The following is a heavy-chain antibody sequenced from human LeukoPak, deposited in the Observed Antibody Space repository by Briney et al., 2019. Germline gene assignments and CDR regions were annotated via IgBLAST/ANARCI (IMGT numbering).Heavy chain of an antibody. Sequence: PGGSLRLSCAASGLIVSSNYMSWVRQAPGKGLQWVSVIYVDGSTYYADSVKGRITISRDNSRNTLYLQMNSLRAEDTAVYYCARDLATRQRTGLYDSWGQGAVVTVSS. CDR3: ARDLATRQRTGLYDS. CDR1: GLIVSSNY. CDR2: IYVDGST. J-gene: IGHJ4*02. V-gene: IGHV3-66*01. D-gene: IGHD3-16*02.